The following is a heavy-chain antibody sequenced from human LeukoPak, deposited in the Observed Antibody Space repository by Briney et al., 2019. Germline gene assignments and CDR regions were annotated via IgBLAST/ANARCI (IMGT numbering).Heavy chain of an antibody. J-gene: IGHJ3*02. CDR1: GYSFTSYW. D-gene: IGHD6-19*01. V-gene: IGHV5-51*01. CDR3: ARDIAVAGKDTKGGAFDI. Sequence: GESLKISCKGSGYSFTSYWIGWVRQMPGKGLEWMGIIYPGDSDTRYSPSFQGQVTISADKSISTAYLQWSSLKASDTAMYYCARDIAVAGKDTKGGAFDIWGQGTMVTVSS. CDR2: IYPGDSDT.